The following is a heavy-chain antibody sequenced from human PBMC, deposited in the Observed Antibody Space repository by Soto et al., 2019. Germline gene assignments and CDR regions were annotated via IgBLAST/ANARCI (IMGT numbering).Heavy chain of an antibody. V-gene: IGHV4-31*03. CDR2: IYYSGDT. Sequence: PSETLSLTCTVSGGSVNSGGYYWSWIRQHPGKGLEWIGYIYYSGDTYYNPSLKSRVIISVDTSKSQFSLKLSSVTVADTAVYYCERDDYGGNPGAFDCWGQGTLVTVSS. J-gene: IGHJ4*02. CDR1: GGSVNSGGYY. CDR3: ERDDYGGNPGAFDC. D-gene: IGHD4-17*01.